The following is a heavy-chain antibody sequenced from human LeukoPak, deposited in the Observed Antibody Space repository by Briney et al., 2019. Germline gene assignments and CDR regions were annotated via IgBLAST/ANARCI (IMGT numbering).Heavy chain of an antibody. CDR2: ISSSGSTI. J-gene: IGHJ6*03. CDR1: GFTFSDYY. Sequence: PGGSLRLSRAASGFTFSDYYMSWSRQAPGTGLEWFSYISSSGSTIYYADSVKGRFTISRDYAKNSLYLQMNSLRAEDTAVYYCARDYYDNSAYYYMDVWGKGTTVTVSS. V-gene: IGHV3-11*04. CDR3: ARDYYDNSAYYYMDV. D-gene: IGHD3-22*01.